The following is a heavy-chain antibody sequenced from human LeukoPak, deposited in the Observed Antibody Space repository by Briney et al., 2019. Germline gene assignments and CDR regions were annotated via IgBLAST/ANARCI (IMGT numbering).Heavy chain of an antibody. CDR2: ISAYSLNT. V-gene: IGHV1-18*01. CDR3: ARAWYSSGWYDY. D-gene: IGHD6-19*01. J-gene: IGHJ4*02. Sequence: ASVKVSCKASGYTFTSYGISWVRQAPGQGLEWMGWISAYSLNTNYAQNFQGRVTMTTDTSTSTAYMELRSLRSDDTAVYYCARAWYSSGWYDYWGQGTLVTVSS. CDR1: GYTFTSYG.